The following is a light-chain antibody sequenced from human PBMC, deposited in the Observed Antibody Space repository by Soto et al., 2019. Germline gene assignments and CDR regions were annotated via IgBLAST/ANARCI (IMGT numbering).Light chain of an antibody. CDR2: SAS. CDR1: QTVSSN. Sequence: EILRTQSPATLSVSPGQRATLSCRASQTVSSNVAWYQQKPGQAPRLLIYSASTRATGTPARFSGDGSGTEFTLTISSLQSEDFAVYCCQQYNIWPPITFGGGTKVEIK. V-gene: IGKV3-15*01. CDR3: QQYNIWPPIT. J-gene: IGKJ4*01.